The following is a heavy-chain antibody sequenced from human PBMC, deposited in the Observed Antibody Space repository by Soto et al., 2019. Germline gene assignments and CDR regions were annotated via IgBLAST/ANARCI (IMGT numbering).Heavy chain of an antibody. Sequence: SETLSLTCTVSGGSISRGGYYWSWIRQHPGKGLEWIGYIYYSGSTYYNPSLKSRVTISVDTSKNQFSLKLSSVTAADTAVYYCARGGSSSTGRYYYYGMDVWGQGTTVTVSS. J-gene: IGHJ6*02. CDR2: IYYSGST. D-gene: IGHD6-6*01. CDR3: ARGGSSSTGRYYYYGMDV. V-gene: IGHV4-31*03. CDR1: GGSISRGGYY.